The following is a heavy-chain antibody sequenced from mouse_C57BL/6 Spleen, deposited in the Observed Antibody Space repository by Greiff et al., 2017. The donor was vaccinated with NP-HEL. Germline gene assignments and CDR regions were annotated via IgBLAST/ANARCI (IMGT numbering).Heavy chain of an antibody. J-gene: IGHJ3*01. Sequence: VKLMESGAELVRPGASVTLSCKASGYTFTDYEMHWVKQTPVHGLEWIGAIDPETGGTAYNQKFKGKAILTADKSSSTAYMELRSLTSEDSAVYYCTLYSNYLFAYWGQGTLVTVSA. CDR2: IDPETGGT. V-gene: IGHV1-15*01. CDR1: GYTFTDYE. D-gene: IGHD2-5*01. CDR3: TLYSNYLFAY.